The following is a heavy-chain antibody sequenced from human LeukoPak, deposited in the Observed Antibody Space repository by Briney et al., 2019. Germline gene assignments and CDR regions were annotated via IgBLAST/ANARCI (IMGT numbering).Heavy chain of an antibody. CDR1: GLTFTGYT. D-gene: IGHD3-22*01. J-gene: IGHJ4*02. V-gene: IGHV3-21*01. Sequence: AGGSLRLSCAASGLTFTGYTMNWVRQAPGKGLEWVSSISSSSSYIYYADPVKGRFTISRDNAKNSLYLQMNSLRAEDTAVYYCARDHYYDSSGYYYGGYYFDYWGQGTLVTVSS. CDR2: ISSSSSYI. CDR3: ARDHYYDSSGYYYGGYYFDY.